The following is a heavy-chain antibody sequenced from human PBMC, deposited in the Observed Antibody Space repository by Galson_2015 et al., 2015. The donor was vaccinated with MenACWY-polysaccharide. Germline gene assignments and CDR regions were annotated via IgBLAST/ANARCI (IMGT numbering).Heavy chain of an antibody. V-gene: IGHV1-69*04. CDR2: IIPILGIA. Sequence: SVKVSCKASGGTFSSYTISWVRQAPGQGLEWMGRIIPILGIANYAQKFQGRATITADKSTSTAYMELSSLRSEDTAVYYCARDWSSSGWYYFDYWGQGTLVTVSS. D-gene: IGHD6-19*01. J-gene: IGHJ4*02. CDR1: GGTFSSYT. CDR3: ARDWSSSGWYYFDY.